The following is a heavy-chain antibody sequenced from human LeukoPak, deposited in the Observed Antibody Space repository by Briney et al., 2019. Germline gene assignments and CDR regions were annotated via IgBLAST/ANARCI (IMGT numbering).Heavy chain of an antibody. CDR1: GGTFSSYA. CDR3: ARTRVVATTVIGYYYGMDV. V-gene: IGHV1-69*01. D-gene: IGHD2-15*01. CDR2: IIPIFGTA. J-gene: IGHJ6*02. Sequence: SVKVSCQASGGTFSSYAISWVRQAPGQGLEWMGGIIPIFGTANYAQKFQGRVTITADESTSTAYMELSSLRSEDTAVYYCARTRVVATTVIGYYYGMDVWGQGTTVTVSS.